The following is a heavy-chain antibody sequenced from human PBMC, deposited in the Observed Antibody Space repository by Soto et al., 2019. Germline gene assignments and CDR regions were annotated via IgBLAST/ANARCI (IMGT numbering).Heavy chain of an antibody. Sequence: QVQLQQWGAGLLKPSETLSLTCAVYGGSVSSGSYYWSWIRQPPGKGLEWIGEMSHSGGTHFNPSLKSRGAISVDTSINQSAVKMSYVTAADTALYCCARVELWTGTTVVGAFDIWGPWTMVSVST. CDR2: MSHSGGT. CDR1: GGSVSSGSYY. V-gene: IGHV4-34*01. CDR3: ARVELWTGTTVVGAFDI. D-gene: IGHD1-1*01. J-gene: IGHJ3*02.